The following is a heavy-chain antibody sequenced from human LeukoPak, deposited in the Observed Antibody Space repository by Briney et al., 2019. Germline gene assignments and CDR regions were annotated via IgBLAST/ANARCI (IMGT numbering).Heavy chain of an antibody. CDR3: AGNYGPYYFDY. J-gene: IGHJ4*02. CDR2: ISSSGGSN. D-gene: IGHD3-10*01. Sequence: AGGSLRLSCAASGFTFSSYAMSWVRQAPGKGLEWVSPISSSGGSNFYADSVKGRFTISRDNSKNTLYLQMNSLRAEDTAVYYCAGNYGPYYFDYWGQGTLVTVSS. CDR1: GFTFSSYA. V-gene: IGHV3-23*01.